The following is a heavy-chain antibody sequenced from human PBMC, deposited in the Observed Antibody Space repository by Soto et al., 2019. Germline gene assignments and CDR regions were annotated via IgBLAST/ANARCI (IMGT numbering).Heavy chain of an antibody. CDR3: ARDRVQGVVTAHYNGMEV. V-gene: IGHV1-18*01. Sequence: QAQIVQSGAEVKKPGASMKVSCKASGYKFTGYGISWVRQAPGQGLEWMGWVSAYTGNTNYAKKFQGRVSMTVDTSTNTAYMDLRNLRSDDTAVYYCARDRVQGVVTAHYNGMEVWGQGPTVTVSS. CDR2: VSAYTGNT. D-gene: IGHD3-22*01. CDR1: GYKFTGYG. J-gene: IGHJ6*02.